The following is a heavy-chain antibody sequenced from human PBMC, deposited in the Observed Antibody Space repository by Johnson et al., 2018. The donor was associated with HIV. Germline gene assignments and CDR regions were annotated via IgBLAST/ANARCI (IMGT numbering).Heavy chain of an antibody. J-gene: IGHJ3*02. V-gene: IGHV3-13*01. D-gene: IGHD3-10*01. Sequence: MQLVESGGGLIQPGGSLRLSCAASGFTVSSNYMSWVRQAPGKGLEWVSAIGTAGDTYYPGSVKGRFTISRENAKNSLYLQMNSMRAEDTALYYCAKDRAPAYYYGSGLIWGQGTMVTVSS. CDR3: AKDRAPAYYYGSGLI. CDR2: IGTAGDT. CDR1: GFTVSSNY.